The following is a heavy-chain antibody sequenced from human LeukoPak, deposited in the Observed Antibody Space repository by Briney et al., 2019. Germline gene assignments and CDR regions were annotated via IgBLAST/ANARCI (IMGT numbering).Heavy chain of an antibody. J-gene: IGHJ4*02. Sequence: GGSLRLSCAASRFIFSSYHMHWVRQPPGKGLEWVSSISSSNSFIYYADSMKGRFTISRDNAKNSLYLQMNSLRAEDTAVYYCARGTNWSPLDFDYWGQGTLVTVSS. CDR2: ISSSNSFI. V-gene: IGHV3-21*01. D-gene: IGHD1-20*01. CDR3: ARGTNWSPLDFDY. CDR1: RFIFSSYH.